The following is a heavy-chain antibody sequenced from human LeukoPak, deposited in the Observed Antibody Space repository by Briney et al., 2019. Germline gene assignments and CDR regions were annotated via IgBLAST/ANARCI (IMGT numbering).Heavy chain of an antibody. CDR2: INHSGST. J-gene: IGHJ3*02. CDR1: GGSFSGYY. CDR3: ASLVWPDDAFDI. V-gene: IGHV4-34*01. D-gene: IGHD3-10*01. Sequence: SETLSLTCAVYGGSFSGYYWSWIRQPPGKGLEWIGEINHSGSTNYNPPLKSRVTISVDTSKNQFSLKLSSVTAADTAVYYCASLVWPDDAFDIWGQGTMVTVSS.